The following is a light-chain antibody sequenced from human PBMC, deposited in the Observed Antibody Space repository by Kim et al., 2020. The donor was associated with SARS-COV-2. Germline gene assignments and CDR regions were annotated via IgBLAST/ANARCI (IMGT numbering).Light chain of an antibody. J-gene: IGLJ1*01. CDR3: NSQDSSGNLYV. Sequence: ALGQTGSCTCQGDSLRTYYAGWYQQKPGQAPVLVIYGKNNRPSGIPDRFSGSSSGDTASLTITGAQAEDEADYYCNSQDSSGNLYVFGTGTKVTVL. V-gene: IGLV3-19*01. CDR2: GKN. CDR1: SLRTYY.